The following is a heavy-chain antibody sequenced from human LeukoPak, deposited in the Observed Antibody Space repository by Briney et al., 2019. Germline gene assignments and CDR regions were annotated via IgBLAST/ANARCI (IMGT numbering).Heavy chain of an antibody. D-gene: IGHD3-22*01. CDR2: ISGSGGST. Sequence: GGSLRLSCAASGFTFSSYAMSWVRQAPGEGLEWVSAISGSGGSTYYADSVKGRFTISRDNSKNTLYLQMNSLRAEDTAVYYCAKPLHYDSSPHGGYWGQGTLVTVSS. CDR3: AKPLHYDSSPHGGY. V-gene: IGHV3-23*01. J-gene: IGHJ4*02. CDR1: GFTFSSYA.